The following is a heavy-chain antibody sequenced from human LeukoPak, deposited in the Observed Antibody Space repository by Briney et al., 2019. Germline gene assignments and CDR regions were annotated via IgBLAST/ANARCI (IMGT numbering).Heavy chain of an antibody. CDR2: IHHSGKS. CDR1: GYYIRNGYF. J-gene: IGHJ4*02. Sequence: KPSETLSLTCGVSGYYIRNGYFWGWIRQPPGKGLEWIGSIHHSGKSDYNPSFKSRVTISVDTPKNQFALRLSSLTASDTAVYYCASVFASPPRVFDNWGQGTLVTVSS. D-gene: IGHD3-10*02. CDR3: ASVFASPPRVFDN. V-gene: IGHV4-38-2*01.